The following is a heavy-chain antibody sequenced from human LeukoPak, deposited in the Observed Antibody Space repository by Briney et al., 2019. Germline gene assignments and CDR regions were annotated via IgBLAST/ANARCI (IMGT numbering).Heavy chain of an antibody. D-gene: IGHD2-15*01. J-gene: IGHJ4*02. CDR3: AKESMVAAAVYFSY. CDR1: GFTFSSYA. Sequence: GGSLRLSCAASGFTFSSYAMSWVRQAPGKGLEWVSAISGSGGSTFYADSVKGRFTISRDNSKNTMYLQMNSLRAEDTAVYYSAKESMVAAAVYFSYWGQGTPGTVS. V-gene: IGHV3-23*01. CDR2: ISGSGGST.